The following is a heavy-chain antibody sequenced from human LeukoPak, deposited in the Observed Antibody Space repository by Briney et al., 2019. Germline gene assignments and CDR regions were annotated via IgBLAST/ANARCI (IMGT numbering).Heavy chain of an antibody. Sequence: PSETLSLTCTVSGGSVSSGSYYWSWIRQPPGKGLEWIGYIYYSGSTNYNPPLKSRVTISVDTSKNQFSLKLSSVTAADTAVYYCARVGLGSEGDSGLFDYWGQGTLVTVSS. CDR1: GGSVSSGSYY. D-gene: IGHD1-26*01. CDR2: IYYSGST. J-gene: IGHJ4*02. V-gene: IGHV4-61*01. CDR3: ARVGLGSEGDSGLFDY.